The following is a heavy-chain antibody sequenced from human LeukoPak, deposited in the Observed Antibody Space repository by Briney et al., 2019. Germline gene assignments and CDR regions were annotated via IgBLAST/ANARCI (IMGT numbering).Heavy chain of an antibody. CDR2: IYSGGST. Sequence: PGGSLRLSCAASGFTVSSNYMSWVRQAPGKGLEWVSVIYSGGSTYYADSVKGRFTISRDNSKNTLHLQMNSLRAEDTAVYYCARGEWELLLDYWGQGTLVTVSS. CDR3: ARGEWELLLDY. J-gene: IGHJ4*02. D-gene: IGHD1-26*01. V-gene: IGHV3-66*01. CDR1: GFTVSSNY.